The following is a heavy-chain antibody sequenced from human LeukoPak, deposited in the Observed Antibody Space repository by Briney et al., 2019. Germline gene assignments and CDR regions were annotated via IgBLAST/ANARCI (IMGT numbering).Heavy chain of an antibody. D-gene: IGHD2-21*02. CDR1: GFTVSSNS. J-gene: IGHJ3*02. V-gene: IGHV3-66*01. CDR3: ARDPAYCGGDCYSVYQDAFDI. Sequence: GGSLRLSCSASGFTVSSNSMSWVRQAPGKGLEWVSVIYSGGSTYYADSVKGRFTISRDHSKNTLYLQMNSLRAEDTAVYYCARDPAYCGGDCYSVYQDAFDIWGQGTRVTVSS. CDR2: IYSGGST.